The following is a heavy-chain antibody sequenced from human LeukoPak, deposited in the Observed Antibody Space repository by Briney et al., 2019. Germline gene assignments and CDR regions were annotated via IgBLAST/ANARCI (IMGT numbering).Heavy chain of an antibody. CDR2: ISGSGGST. CDR1: GFTFNNYA. D-gene: IGHD4-23*01. J-gene: IGHJ6*03. Sequence: GGSLRLSCAASGFTFNNYAMNWVRQAPGKGLEWVSSISGSGGSTYYADSVKGRFTISRDNSKNTLYLQMNSLRAEDTAVYYCAKQLRVYYYMDVWGKGATVTVSS. CDR3: AKQLRVYYYMDV. V-gene: IGHV3-23*01.